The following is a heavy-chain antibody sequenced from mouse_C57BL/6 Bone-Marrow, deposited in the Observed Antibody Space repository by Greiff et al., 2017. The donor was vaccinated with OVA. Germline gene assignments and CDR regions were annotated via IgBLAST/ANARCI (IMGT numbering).Heavy chain of an antibody. D-gene: IGHD1-1*01. CDR2: IYPRSGNT. J-gene: IGHJ4*01. CDR3: ARSSYYYDAMDY. V-gene: IGHV1-81*01. Sequence: QVQLKESGAELARPGASVKLSCKASGYTFTSYGISWVKQRTGQGLEWIGEIYPRSGNTYYNEKFKGKATLTADKSSSTAYMELRSLTSEDSAVYFCARSSYYYDAMDYWGQGTSVTVSS. CDR1: GYTFTSYG.